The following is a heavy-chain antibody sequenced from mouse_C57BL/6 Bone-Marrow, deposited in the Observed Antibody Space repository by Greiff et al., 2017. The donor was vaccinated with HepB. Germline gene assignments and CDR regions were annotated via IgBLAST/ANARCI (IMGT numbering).Heavy chain of an antibody. Sequence: QVQLQQSGPELVKPGASVKISCKASGYAFSSSWMNWVKQRPGKGLEWIGRIYPGDGDTNYNGKFKGKATLTADKSSSTAYMQLSSLTSEYSAVYFCARDTTVVDYWGQGTSVTVSS. CDR2: IYPGDGDT. CDR1: GYAFSSSW. V-gene: IGHV1-82*01. CDR3: ARDTTVVDY. D-gene: IGHD1-1*01. J-gene: IGHJ4*01.